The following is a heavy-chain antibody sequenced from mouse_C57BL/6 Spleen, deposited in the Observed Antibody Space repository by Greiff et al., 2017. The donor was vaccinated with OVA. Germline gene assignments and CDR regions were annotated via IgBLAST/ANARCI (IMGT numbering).Heavy chain of an antibody. CDR2: IYPGSGST. CDR1: GYTFTSYW. V-gene: IGHV1-55*01. D-gene: IGHD1-1*01. J-gene: IGHJ3*01. CDR3: ARSEYYGSSGFAY. Sequence: QVQLQQPGAELVKPGASVKMSCKASGYTFTSYWITWVKQRPGQGLEWIGDIYPGSGSTNYNEKFKSKATLTVDTSSSTAYMQLSSLTSEDSAVYYCARSEYYGSSGFAYWGQGTLVTVSA.